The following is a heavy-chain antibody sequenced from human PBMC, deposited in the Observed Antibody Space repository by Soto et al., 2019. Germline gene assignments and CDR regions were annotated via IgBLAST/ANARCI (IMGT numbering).Heavy chain of an antibody. V-gene: IGHV3-33*01. CDR2: IWNAGSNK. CDR1: GFTFSSYG. CDR3: AIEISARPGFYYYYGMDV. D-gene: IGHD6-6*01. Sequence: ESGRGVVQPGRSLRLSCAASGFTFSSYGMHWVRQAPGKGLEWVAVIWNAGSNKYYADSVKGRFTISRDNSKNTLYLQMNSLRGEDTAVYYCAIEISARPGFYYYYGMDVWGQGTTVTVSS. J-gene: IGHJ6*02.